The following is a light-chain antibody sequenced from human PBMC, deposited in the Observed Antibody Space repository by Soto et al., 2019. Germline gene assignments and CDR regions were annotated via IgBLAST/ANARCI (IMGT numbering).Light chain of an antibody. J-gene: IGLJ3*02. V-gene: IGLV2-23*02. CDR3: CSYAGSSNWV. CDR1: SSDVGSYNL. CDR2: EVI. Sequence: QSALTQPASVSGSPGQSITISCTGTSSDVGSYNLVSWYQQHPGKAPKVIIYEVIKRPSGVSNRFSVSKSGNTASLTISGLQAEDEADYYCCSYAGSSNWVFGGGTKVTVL.